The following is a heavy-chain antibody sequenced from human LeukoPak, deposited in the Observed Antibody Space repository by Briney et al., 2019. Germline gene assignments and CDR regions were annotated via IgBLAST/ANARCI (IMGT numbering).Heavy chain of an antibody. D-gene: IGHD3-22*01. CDR2: ISGIGGST. V-gene: IGHV3-23*01. CDR1: GFTFSSYA. J-gene: IGHJ3*02. Sequence: PGGSLRLSCAASGFTFSSYAMSWVRQAPGKGLERVSAISGIGGSTYYADSVKGRFTISRDNSKNTLYLQMNSLRAEDTAVYYCAKGAHYYDSSGSRGGAFDIWGQGTMVTVSS. CDR3: AKGAHYYDSSGSRGGAFDI.